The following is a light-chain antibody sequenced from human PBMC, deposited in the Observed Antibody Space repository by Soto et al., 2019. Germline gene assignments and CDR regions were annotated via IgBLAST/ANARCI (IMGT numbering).Light chain of an antibody. CDR1: QSVSSNY. CDR2: GAS. Sequence: EIVLTQSPGTLSLSPRERATLSCRASQSVSSNYLAWFQQKPGQAPRLLIYGASSRATGIPDRFSGSGSGTDFTLTISRLEPEDFAVYYCQQYGSSPNTFGQGTKVDIK. J-gene: IGKJ1*01. V-gene: IGKV3-20*01. CDR3: QQYGSSPNT.